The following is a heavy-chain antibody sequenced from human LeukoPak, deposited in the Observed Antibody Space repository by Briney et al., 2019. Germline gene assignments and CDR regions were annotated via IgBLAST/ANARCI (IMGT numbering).Heavy chain of an antibody. CDR1: GGTFSSYA. V-gene: IGHV1-69*05. CDR2: IIPIFGTA. D-gene: IGHD5-18*01. CDR3: ARATAMVSGIFDY. Sequence: ASVKVSCKASGGTFSSYAISWVRQAPGQGLEWMGGIIPIFGTANYAQKFQGRVTITTDESTSTAYMELSSLRSEDTAVYYCARATAMVSGIFDYGGQGTLVTVSS. J-gene: IGHJ4*02.